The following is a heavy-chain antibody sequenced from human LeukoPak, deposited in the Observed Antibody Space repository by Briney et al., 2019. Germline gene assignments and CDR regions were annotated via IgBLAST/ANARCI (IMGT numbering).Heavy chain of an antibody. D-gene: IGHD6-19*01. CDR3: ARLSGWYTPPYYFDY. CDR2: IYYSGST. Sequence: PSETLSLTCTVSSGSISNYYWGWIRQPPGKGLEWIGSIYYSGSTYYNPSLKSRVTISVDTSKNQFSLKLSSVTAADTAVYYCARLSGWYTPPYYFDYWGQGTLVTVSS. CDR1: SGSISNYY. V-gene: IGHV4-39*01. J-gene: IGHJ4*02.